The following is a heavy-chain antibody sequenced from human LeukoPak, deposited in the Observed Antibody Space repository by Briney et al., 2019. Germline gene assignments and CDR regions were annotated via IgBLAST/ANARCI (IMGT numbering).Heavy chain of an antibody. Sequence: LSLTCTVSGGSISSGDYYWSWIRQPPEKGLEWIGYIYYSGSTYYNPSLKSRVTISVDTSKNQFSLKLSSVTAADTAVYYCARSVRARYSGSHFDYWGQGTLVTVSS. CDR2: IYYSGST. CDR3: ARSVRARYSGSHFDY. J-gene: IGHJ4*02. D-gene: IGHD1-26*01. CDR1: GGSISSGDYY. V-gene: IGHV4-30-4*08.